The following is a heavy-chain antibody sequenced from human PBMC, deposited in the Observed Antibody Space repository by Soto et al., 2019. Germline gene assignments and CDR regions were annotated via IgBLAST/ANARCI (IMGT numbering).Heavy chain of an antibody. D-gene: IGHD3-16*01. V-gene: IGHV3-66*01. CDR1: GFTVSTKY. J-gene: IGHJ4*02. CDR2: IYSGGST. Sequence: EVQLVESGGGLVQPGGSLRLSSAASGFTVSTKYMSWVRQAPGKGLEWVSVIYSGGSTFYADSVRGRFTISRDNSKNTVNLQMNSLRAEDTAVYYCARDPWAADYWGQGTLVTVSS. CDR3: ARDPWAADY.